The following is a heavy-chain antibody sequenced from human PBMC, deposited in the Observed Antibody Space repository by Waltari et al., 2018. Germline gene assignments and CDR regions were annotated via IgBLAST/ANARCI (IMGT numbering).Heavy chain of an antibody. Sequence: QVQLVQSGAEVKKPGSSVKVSCKASGGTFSSYAISWVRQAPGQGLEWMGGSSPIFGTANDAQKCQGRVTITADKSTSTAYMELSSLRSEDTAVYYCARCGSGSYYCAFDIWGQGTMVTVSS. J-gene: IGHJ3*02. V-gene: IGHV1-69*14. D-gene: IGHD1-26*01. CDR1: GGTFSSYA. CDR3: ARCGSGSYYCAFDI. CDR2: SSPIFGTA.